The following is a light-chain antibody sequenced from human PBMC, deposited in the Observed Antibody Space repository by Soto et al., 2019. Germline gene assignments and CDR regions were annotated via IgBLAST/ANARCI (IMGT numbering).Light chain of an antibody. J-gene: IGKJ2*01. CDR2: GAS. Sequence: EIILTKSPASLSVSPGERATLSCRASQSVNNNLAGYQQKPGQAPRLLIYGASTRATGIPGRFRGSVSGTEFTLPITRLQSEVFAVYCCQQYNHLPPDTCGQGTKLEIK. V-gene: IGKV3-15*01. CDR1: QSVNNN. CDR3: QQYNHLPPDT.